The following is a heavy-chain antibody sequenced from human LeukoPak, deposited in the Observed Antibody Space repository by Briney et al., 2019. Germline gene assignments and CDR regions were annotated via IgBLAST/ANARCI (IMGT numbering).Heavy chain of an antibody. D-gene: IGHD3-22*01. CDR1: GGSISSSSYS. Sequence: SETLSLTCTVSGGSISSSSYSWGWIRQPPEKGLEWIGSIYYSGSTYYNPSLKSRVTISVDTSKNQFSLKLSSVTAADTAVCYCATQRGYYDSSGRIPFDPWGQGTLVTVSS. V-gene: IGHV4-39*07. CDR2: IYYSGST. J-gene: IGHJ5*02. CDR3: ATQRGYYDSSGRIPFDP.